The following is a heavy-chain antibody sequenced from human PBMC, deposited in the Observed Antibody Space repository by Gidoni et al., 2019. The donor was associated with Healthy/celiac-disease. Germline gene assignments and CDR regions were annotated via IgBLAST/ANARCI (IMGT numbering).Heavy chain of an antibody. D-gene: IGHD2-15*01. J-gene: IGHJ4*02. Sequence: EVQLLESGGGLVQPGGSLRLSCAASGFTFSSYAMSWVRQAPGKGLEWVSAISGSGGSTYYADSVKGRFTISRDNSKNTLYLQMNSLRAEDTAVYYCAKVNIVVVVAATPSYYFDYWGQGTLVTVSS. CDR2: ISGSGGST. CDR3: AKVNIVVVVAATPSYYFDY. V-gene: IGHV3-23*01. CDR1: GFTFSSYA.